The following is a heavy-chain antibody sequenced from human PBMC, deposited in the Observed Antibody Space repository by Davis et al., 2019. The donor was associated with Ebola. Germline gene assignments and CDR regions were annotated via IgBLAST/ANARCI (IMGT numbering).Heavy chain of an antibody. D-gene: IGHD4-17*01. CDR3: ARDYGDGDYYYYYGMDV. J-gene: IGHJ6*02. CDR2: INHSGST. Sequence: SETLSLTCTVSGGSISSSSYYWSWIRQPPGKGLEWIGEINHSGSTNYNPSLKSRVTISVDTSKNQFSLKLSSVTAADTAVYYCARDYGDGDYYYYYGMDVWGQGTTVTVSS. V-gene: IGHV4-39*07. CDR1: GGSISSSSYY.